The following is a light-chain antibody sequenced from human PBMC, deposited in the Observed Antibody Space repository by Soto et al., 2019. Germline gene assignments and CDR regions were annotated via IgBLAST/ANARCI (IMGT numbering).Light chain of an antibody. CDR3: QQLNSYPLT. V-gene: IGKV1-17*01. J-gene: IGKJ4*01. Sequence: IQLTQSPSSLSSSVGDRLTLSCQASQGIGNALGWYKQKPGKPPKVLIYGASTLQSGVPSRFSGSGSGTEFTLTISSLKPEDFETYYCQQLNSYPLTFGGGTKVDIK. CDR2: GAS. CDR1: QGIGNA.